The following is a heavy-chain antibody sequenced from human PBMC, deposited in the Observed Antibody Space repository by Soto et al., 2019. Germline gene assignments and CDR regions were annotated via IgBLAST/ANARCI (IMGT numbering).Heavy chain of an antibody. J-gene: IGHJ4*02. CDR1: GFTFSSYW. CDR2: INSDGSST. CDR3: GRDSVAYYDFS. D-gene: IGHD3-3*01. V-gene: IGHV3-74*01. Sequence: EVQLVESGGGLVQPGGSLRLSCAASGFTFSSYWMHWVRQAPGKGLVWVSRINSDGSSTSYADSVKGRFTISRDNVKNTLYLQMNSLRAEDTAVYYCGRDSVAYYDFSGGQGTLVTVSS.